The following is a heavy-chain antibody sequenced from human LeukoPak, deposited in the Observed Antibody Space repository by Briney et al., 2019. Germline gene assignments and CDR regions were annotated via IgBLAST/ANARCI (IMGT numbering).Heavy chain of an antibody. CDR3: ARDGFYFDY. J-gene: IGHJ4*02. D-gene: IGHD3-10*01. V-gene: IGHV3-21*01. Sequence: GGSLRLSCAASGFTFSSYAMSWVRQAPGKGLGWVSSISSSSYIYYADSVKGRFTISRDNAKNSLYLQMNSLRAEDTAVYYCARDGFYFDYWGQGTLVTVSS. CDR2: ISSSSYI. CDR1: GFTFSSYA.